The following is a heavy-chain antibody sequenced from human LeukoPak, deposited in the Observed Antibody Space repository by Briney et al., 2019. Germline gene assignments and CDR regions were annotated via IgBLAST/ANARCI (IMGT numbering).Heavy chain of an antibody. V-gene: IGHV3-9*01. D-gene: IGHD3-9*01. CDR1: GFTFSNAW. J-gene: IGHJ4*02. CDR3: AKDRDDILTGSFDY. Sequence: GGSLRLSCAASGFTFSNAWMAWVRQAPGKGLEWVSGISWNSGSIGYADSVKGRFTISRDNAKNSLYLQMNSLRAEDTALYYCAKDRDDILTGSFDYWGQGTLVTVSS. CDR2: ISWNSGSI.